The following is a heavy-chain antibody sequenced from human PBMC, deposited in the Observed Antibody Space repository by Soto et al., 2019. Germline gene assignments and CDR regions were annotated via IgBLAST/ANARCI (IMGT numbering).Heavy chain of an antibody. Sequence: QVQLVQSGAEVKKPGSSVKVSCKASGGTFSSYAISWVRQAPGQGLEWMGGIIPIFGTANYAQKFQGRVTITADESTSTAYMEMSSLRSEDTAVYYCARSMVRGVIGYYGMDVWGQGTTVTVSS. D-gene: IGHD3-10*01. CDR3: ARSMVRGVIGYYGMDV. V-gene: IGHV1-69*12. CDR2: IIPIFGTA. CDR1: GGTFSSYA. J-gene: IGHJ6*02.